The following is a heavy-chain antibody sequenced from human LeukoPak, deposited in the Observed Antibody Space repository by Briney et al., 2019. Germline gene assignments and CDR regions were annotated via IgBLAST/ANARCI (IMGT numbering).Heavy chain of an antibody. CDR2: INHSGST. CDR1: GGSFSGYY. J-gene: IGHJ3*01. Sequence: SETLSLTCAVYGGSFSGYYWSWIRQPPGKGLEWIGEINHSGSTNYNPSLKSRVTISVDTSKNQFSLKLSSVTAADTAVYYCAGEMDIVVVPAAMFHDAFDFWGQGTMVTVSS. D-gene: IGHD2-2*03. CDR3: AGEMDIVVVPAAMFHDAFDF. V-gene: IGHV4-34*01.